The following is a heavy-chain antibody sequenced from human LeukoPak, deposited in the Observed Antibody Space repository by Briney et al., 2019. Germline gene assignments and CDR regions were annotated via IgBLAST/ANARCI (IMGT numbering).Heavy chain of an antibody. V-gene: IGHV4-38-2*02. CDR3: ARVTLCFDY. Sequence: PSETLSLTCTVSGYSISSGYYWGWIRQPPGKGLEWIGNIYPTGSTYYNPSLKSRVTISVDTSKNQFSLKLSSVTAADTAVYYCARVTLCFDYWGQGTLVTVSS. J-gene: IGHJ4*02. D-gene: IGHD2-21*02. CDR2: IYPTGST. CDR1: GYSISSGYY.